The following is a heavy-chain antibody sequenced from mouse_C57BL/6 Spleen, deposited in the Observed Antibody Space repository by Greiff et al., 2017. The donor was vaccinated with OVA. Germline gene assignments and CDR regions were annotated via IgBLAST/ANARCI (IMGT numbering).Heavy chain of an antibody. D-gene: IGHD4-1*01. J-gene: IGHJ1*03. CDR1: GFTFSSYA. CDR3: TRGGDWDWYFDV. Sequence: EVHLVESGEGLVKPGGSLKLSCAASGFTFSSYAMSWVRQTPEKRLEWVAYISSGGDYIYYADTVKGRFTISRDNARNTLYLQMSSLKSEDTAMYYCTRGGDWDWYFDVWGTGTTVTVSS. CDR2: ISSGGDYI. V-gene: IGHV5-9-1*02.